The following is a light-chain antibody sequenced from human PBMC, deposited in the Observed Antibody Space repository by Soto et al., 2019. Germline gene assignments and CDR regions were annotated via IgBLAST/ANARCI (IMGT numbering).Light chain of an antibody. CDR1: QSVSSN. V-gene: IGKV3-15*01. Sequence: IVMTMSPATLSVTPGERATLSCRASQSVSSNLAWYRHKPGQAPRLLIYGASTRATGIPARFSGSGSGTEFTLTISSLHAEDFAVYHCQQYNTSLPGNTLAQGSKV. CDR3: QQYNTSLPGNT. CDR2: GAS. J-gene: IGKJ2*01.